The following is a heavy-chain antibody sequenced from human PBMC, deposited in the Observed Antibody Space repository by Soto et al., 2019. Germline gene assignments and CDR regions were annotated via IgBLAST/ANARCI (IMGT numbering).Heavy chain of an antibody. J-gene: IGHJ4*02. V-gene: IGHV4-4*08. CDR2: VSSTGST. Sequence: PSETLSLTCTVSGASITQYYWNWIRQSPGKGLEWIVSVSSTGSTVYNPSLTSRVTVSLDTSKNQFSLTLNSVTPADTAVYYCARRITALEIFDFWGQGTLVTVSS. CDR3: ARRITALEIFDF. CDR1: GASITQYY. D-gene: IGHD3-10*01.